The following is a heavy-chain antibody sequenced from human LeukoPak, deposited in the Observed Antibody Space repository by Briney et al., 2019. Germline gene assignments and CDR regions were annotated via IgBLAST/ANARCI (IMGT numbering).Heavy chain of an antibody. CDR1: GYTFTGYY. V-gene: IGHV1-2*02. Sequence: ASVKVSCKASGYTFTGYYMHWVRQAPGQGLEWMGWINPNSGGTDYAQKFQGRVTMTRDTSISTAYMELSRLRYDDTAVYYCARGAVTVVAATLWGQGTLVTVSS. D-gene: IGHD2-15*01. CDR2: INPNSGGT. CDR3: ARGAVTVVAATL. J-gene: IGHJ4*02.